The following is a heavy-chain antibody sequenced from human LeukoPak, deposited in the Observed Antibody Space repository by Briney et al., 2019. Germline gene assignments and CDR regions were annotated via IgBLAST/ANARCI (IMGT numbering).Heavy chain of an antibody. V-gene: IGHV3-53*01. CDR1: GFTVSSNY. CDR2: IYSGGST. Sequence: GGSLRRSCAASGFTVSSNYMSWVRQAPGKGLEWVSVIYSGGSTYYADSVKGRFTISRDNSKNTLYLQMNSLRAEDTAVYYCARDRRDGYNPYYYYGMDVWGQGTTVTVSS. CDR3: ARDRRDGYNPYYYYGMDV. D-gene: IGHD5-24*01. J-gene: IGHJ6*02.